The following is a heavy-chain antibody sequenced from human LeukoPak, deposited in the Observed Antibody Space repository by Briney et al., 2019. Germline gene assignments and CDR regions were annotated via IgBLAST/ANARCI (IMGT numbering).Heavy chain of an antibody. J-gene: IGHJ4*02. Sequence: GGSLRLSCEASGFSFRNYWMNWVRQAPGKGLEWVANIKHDGGETYYVDSVKGRFTISRDNAKNSLYLQMNGLRAEDTAVYYCARGLYYDSSAYFDFWGQGSLVTVSS. CDR2: IKHDGGET. V-gene: IGHV3-7*05. CDR3: ARGLYYDSSAYFDF. CDR1: GFSFRNYW. D-gene: IGHD3-22*01.